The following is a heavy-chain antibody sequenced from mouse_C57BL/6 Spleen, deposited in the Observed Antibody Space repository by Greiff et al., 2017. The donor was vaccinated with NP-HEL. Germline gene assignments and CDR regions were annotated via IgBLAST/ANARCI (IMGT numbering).Heavy chain of an antibody. CDR2: IYWDDDK. J-gene: IGHJ1*03. V-gene: IGHV8-12*01. D-gene: IGHD2-4*01. CDR1: GFSLSTSGMG. CDR3: AQIYYDYEDWYFDV. Sequence: QVTLKVCGPGILQSSQTLSLTCSFSGFSLSTSGMGVSWIRQPSGKGLEWLAHIYWDDDKRYNPSLKSRLTISKDTSRNQVFLKITSVDTADTATYYCAQIYYDYEDWYFDVWGTGTTVTVSS.